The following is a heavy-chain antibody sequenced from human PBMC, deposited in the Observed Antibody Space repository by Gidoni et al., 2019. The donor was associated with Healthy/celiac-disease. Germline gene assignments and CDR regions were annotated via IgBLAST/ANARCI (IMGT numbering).Heavy chain of an antibody. CDR1: GFSLSTSGVG. V-gene: IGHV2-5*02. Sequence: QITLKESGPTLVKPTQTLTLTCTFSGFSLSTSGVGVGWIRQHPGKALEWIALMYWDDDKRYSPSLKSRLTITKDTSKNQVVLTMTNMDPVDTATYYCAHRHCRCGSCPLGWFDPWGQGTLVTVSS. CDR2: MYWDDDK. J-gene: IGHJ5*02. D-gene: IGHD2-15*01. CDR3: AHRHCRCGSCPLGWFDP.